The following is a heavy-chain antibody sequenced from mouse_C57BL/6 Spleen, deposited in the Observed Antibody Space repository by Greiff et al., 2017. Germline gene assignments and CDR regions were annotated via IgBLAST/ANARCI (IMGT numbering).Heavy chain of an antibody. Sequence: VQLQESGAELVRPGASVKLSCKASGYTFTDYYINWVKQRPGQGLEWIARIYPGSGNTYYNEKFKGKATLTAEKSSSTTYMQLSSLTSEDSAVYVCARLDYWGQGTTLTVSS. J-gene: IGHJ2*01. CDR1: GYTFTDYY. V-gene: IGHV1-76*01. CDR2: IYPGSGNT. CDR3: ARLDY.